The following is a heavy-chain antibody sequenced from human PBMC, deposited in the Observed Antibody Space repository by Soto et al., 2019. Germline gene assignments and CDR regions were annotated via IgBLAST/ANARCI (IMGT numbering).Heavy chain of an antibody. Sequence: PGGSLRLSCAASGFTFSSCAMHWVRQAPGKGLEWVALISYDGSNKYYADSVKGRFTISRDNSKNTLYLQMNSLRAEDTAVYYCARDKRDVRFLDWSYYFDYWGQGTLVTVAS. CDR1: GFTFSSCA. J-gene: IGHJ4*02. CDR2: ISYDGSNK. V-gene: IGHV3-30-3*01. CDR3: ARDKRDVRFLDWSYYFDY. D-gene: IGHD3-3*01.